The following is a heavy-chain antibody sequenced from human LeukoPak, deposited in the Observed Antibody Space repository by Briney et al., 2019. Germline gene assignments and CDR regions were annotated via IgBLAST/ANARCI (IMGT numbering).Heavy chain of an antibody. V-gene: IGHV5-51*01. Sequence: GESLKISCKGSGYSFTSYWIGWVRQMPRKGLEWMGIIYPGDSDTRYSPSFQGQVTISADKSISTAYLQWSSLKASDSAMYYCARHFRGPYSSSDWFDPWGQGTLVTVSS. CDR3: ARHFRGPYSSSDWFDP. CDR1: GYSFTSYW. J-gene: IGHJ5*02. D-gene: IGHD6-6*01. CDR2: IYPGDSDT.